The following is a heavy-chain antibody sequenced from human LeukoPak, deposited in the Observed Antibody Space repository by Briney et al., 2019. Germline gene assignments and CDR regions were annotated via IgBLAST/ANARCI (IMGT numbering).Heavy chain of an antibody. CDR1: GYTLTELS. Sequence: ASVKVSCKVSGYTLTELSMHWVRQAPGKGLEWMGGFDPEDGETIYAQKFQGRVTMTEDTSTDTAYMELSSLRSEDTAVYYCATGGLVAAAGSLYFDYWGQGTLVTVSS. CDR2: FDPEDGET. D-gene: IGHD6-13*01. J-gene: IGHJ4*02. V-gene: IGHV1-24*01. CDR3: ATGGLVAAAGSLYFDY.